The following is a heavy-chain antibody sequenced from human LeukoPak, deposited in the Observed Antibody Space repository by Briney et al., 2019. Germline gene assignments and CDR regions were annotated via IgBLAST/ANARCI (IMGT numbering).Heavy chain of an antibody. CDR3: ARAATVTNY. V-gene: IGHV1-2*02. CDR1: GYTFTDYY. Sequence: ASVKVSCKASGYTFTDYYMHWVRQAPGQGLEWMGWINPNSGGTTYAQKFQGRVTMTRDTSTTTAYMELSRLRPDDTAVYYCARAATVTNYWGQGTLVTVSA. J-gene: IGHJ4*02. D-gene: IGHD4-11*01. CDR2: INPNSGGT.